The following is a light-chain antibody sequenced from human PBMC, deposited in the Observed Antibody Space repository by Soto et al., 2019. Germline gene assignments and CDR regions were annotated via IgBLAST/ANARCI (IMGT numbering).Light chain of an antibody. V-gene: IGKV3-11*01. CDR1: QSVSSY. J-gene: IGKJ2*01. Sequence: EIVLTQSPATLSLSPGDRATLSCRASQSVSSYLAWYQQKPGQAPRLLIYDASNRATGIPARFSGNGSGTDFTLTISSLEPEDFAVYYCQQRSNWPRTFGEGTKLEIK. CDR2: DAS. CDR3: QQRSNWPRT.